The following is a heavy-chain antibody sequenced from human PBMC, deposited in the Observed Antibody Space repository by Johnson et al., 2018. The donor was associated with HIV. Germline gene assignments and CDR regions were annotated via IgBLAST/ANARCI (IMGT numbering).Heavy chain of an antibody. CDR2: ISWNSGSI. J-gene: IGHJ3*02. CDR3: AKGGQWELLAAFDI. D-gene: IGHD1-26*01. Sequence: VQLVESGGGLVQPGRSLRLSCAASGFTFDDYAMHWVRQAPGKGLEWVSGISWNSGSIGYADSVKGRFTISRENAKNSLYLQMNSLRAEDTAVYCCAKGGQWELLAAFDIWGQGTMVTVSS. CDR1: GFTFDDYA. V-gene: IGHV3-9*01.